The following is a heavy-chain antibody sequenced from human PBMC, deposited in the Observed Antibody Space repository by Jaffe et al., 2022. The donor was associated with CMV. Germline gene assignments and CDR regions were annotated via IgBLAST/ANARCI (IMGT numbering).Heavy chain of an antibody. V-gene: IGHV3-23*01. CDR2: ISGSGGST. D-gene: IGHD6-19*01. Sequence: EVQLLESGGGLVQPGGSLRLSCAASGFTFSSYAMSWVRQAPGKGLEWVSAISGSGGSTYYADSVKGRFTISRDNSKNTLYLQMNSLRAEDTAVYYCAKDYYGYSSGWYPFLGDYWGQGTLVTVSS. CDR1: GFTFSSYA. J-gene: IGHJ4*02. CDR3: AKDYYGYSSGWYPFLGDY.